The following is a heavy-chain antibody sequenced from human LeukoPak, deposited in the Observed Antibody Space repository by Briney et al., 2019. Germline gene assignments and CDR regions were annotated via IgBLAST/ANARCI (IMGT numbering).Heavy chain of an antibody. D-gene: IGHD3-22*01. CDR2: ISAYNGNT. V-gene: IGHV1-18*01. CDR1: GYTFTSYG. J-gene: IGHJ4*02. CDR3: ARLLYYYDSRHIDY. Sequence: ASVKVSCKASGYTFTSYGISWVRQAPGQGLEWMGWISAYNGNTNYAQKLQGRVTMTTDTSTSTAYMELRSLRSDDTAVYYCARLLYYYDSRHIDYWDQGTLVTVSS.